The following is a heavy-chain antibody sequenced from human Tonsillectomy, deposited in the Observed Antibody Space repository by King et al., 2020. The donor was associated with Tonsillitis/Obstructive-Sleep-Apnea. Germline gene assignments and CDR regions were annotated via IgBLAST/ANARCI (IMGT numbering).Heavy chain of an antibody. CDR1: GFTFYIYS. V-gene: IGHV3-23*04. CDR3: AKDGIAGNGLYDFFDI. Sequence: VQLVEAGGGLGQPGGALRLSCAASGFTFYIYSIKWGRQAPGKGLEVGSTIGIGSPYADSVKGRFTISRDDSKNKVYLQMNSLRADDTAVYYCAKDGIAGNGLYDFFDIWGQGTMVTVSS. CDR2: IGIGS. D-gene: IGHD1-20*01. J-gene: IGHJ3*02.